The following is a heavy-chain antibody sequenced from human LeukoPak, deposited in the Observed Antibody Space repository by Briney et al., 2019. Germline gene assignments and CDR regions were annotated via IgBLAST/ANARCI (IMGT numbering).Heavy chain of an antibody. V-gene: IGHV1-18*01. CDR2: ISGDNDNT. CDR1: GYTFSTYG. J-gene: IGHJ4*02. Sequence: ASVKVSCKASGYTFSTYGIAWVRQAPGQGLEWMGWISGDNDNTNYAQKFQGRVTMSTDTTTTTAYMELRSLRSDDTAVYYCARDGYFDYWGQGTLVTVSS. CDR3: ARDGYFDY.